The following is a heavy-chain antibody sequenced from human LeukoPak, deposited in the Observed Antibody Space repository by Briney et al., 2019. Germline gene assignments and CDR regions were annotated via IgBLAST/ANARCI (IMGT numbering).Heavy chain of an antibody. CDR2: IRSKAYGGTT. Sequence: GRSLRLSCTASGFSFGVYAISWVRLAPGKGLEWVGFIRSKAYGGTTEYAASVKGRFTISRDDSKSTAYLQMNSLKTEDTAVNYCARENYGSDNWGQGTLVTVSS. V-gene: IGHV3-49*04. CDR3: ARENYGSDN. J-gene: IGHJ4*02. D-gene: IGHD3-10*01. CDR1: GFSFGVYA.